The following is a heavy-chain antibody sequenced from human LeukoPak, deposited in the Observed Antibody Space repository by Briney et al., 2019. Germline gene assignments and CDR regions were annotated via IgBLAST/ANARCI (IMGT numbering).Heavy chain of an antibody. V-gene: IGHV4-39*01. CDR2: IHYTSSA. J-gene: IGHJ4*02. D-gene: IGHD2-2*01. CDR1: GGSINATTYS. Sequence: KPSETLSLTCTVSGGSINATTYSWGWIRQPPGKGLEWIGSIHYTSSAYFSPSLESRVTMSVDTSKNQFSLQLTSVAAADTAVYFCARHDCSSTICRCFDYWGQGSLVTVSS. CDR3: ARHDCSSTICRCFDY.